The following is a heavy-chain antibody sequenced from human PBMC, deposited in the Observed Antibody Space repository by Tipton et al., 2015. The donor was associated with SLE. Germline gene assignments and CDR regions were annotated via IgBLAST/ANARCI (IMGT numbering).Heavy chain of an antibody. CDR1: GGSIRSYY. CDR2: IYYSGST. V-gene: IGHV4-59*01. J-gene: IGHJ6*03. D-gene: IGHD5-18*01. CDR3: ARALGDTATMDV. Sequence: TLSLTCTVSGGSIRSYYWSWIRQPPGKGLEWIGYIYYSGSTNYNPSLKSRVTISVDTSKNQFSLKLSSVTAADTAVYYCARALGDTATMDVWGKGTTVPVSS.